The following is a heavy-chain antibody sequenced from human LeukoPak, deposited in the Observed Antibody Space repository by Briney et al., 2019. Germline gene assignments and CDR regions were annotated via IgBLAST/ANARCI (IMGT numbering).Heavy chain of an antibody. V-gene: IGHV3-74*01. CDR2: NNSDVSWT. CDR3: VSFYQTN. Sequence: PGGSLRLSCAASGNYWMHWVGQAPGKGLVWVSHNNSDVSWTSYADSVKGRCTISKDNAKNTGYLQMNSLRAEDTAVYYCVSFYQTNWGRGTLVTVSS. CDR1: GNYW. D-gene: IGHD2/OR15-2a*01. J-gene: IGHJ4*02.